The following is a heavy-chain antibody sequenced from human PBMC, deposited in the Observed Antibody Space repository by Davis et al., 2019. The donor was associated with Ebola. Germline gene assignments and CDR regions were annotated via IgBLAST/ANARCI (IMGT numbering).Heavy chain of an antibody. CDR2: IIPIFGTA. CDR1: GYTSTSYG. J-gene: IGHJ6*02. Sequence: SVKVSCNASGYTSTSYGISWVRQAPGQGLEWTGGIIPIFGTAHYAQKFQGRVTITADKSTSTAYMELSSLRSEDTAVYYCVRFGVEMATNTGMDVWGQGTTVTVSS. V-gene: IGHV1-69*06. CDR3: VRFGVEMATNTGMDV. D-gene: IGHD5-24*01.